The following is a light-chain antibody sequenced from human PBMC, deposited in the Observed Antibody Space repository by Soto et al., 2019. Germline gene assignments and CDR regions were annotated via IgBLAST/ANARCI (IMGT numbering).Light chain of an antibody. CDR3: GTWDSSLSAYV. V-gene: IGLV1-51*01. Sequence: QSVLTQPLSVSAAPGQKVTISCSGSSSNIGNNYVSWYQQLPGTAPKLFIYDNNKRPSGIPDRFSDSKSGTSATLAITGLQTGDEADYYCGTWDSSLSAYVFGTGTKVTVL. J-gene: IGLJ1*01. CDR2: DNN. CDR1: SSNIGNNY.